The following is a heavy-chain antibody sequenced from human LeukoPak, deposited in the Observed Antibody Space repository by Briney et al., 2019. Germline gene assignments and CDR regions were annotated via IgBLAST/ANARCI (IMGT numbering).Heavy chain of an antibody. D-gene: IGHD5-12*01. V-gene: IGHV1-8*01. CDR1: GYTFTSYD. Sequence: ASVKVSCKASGYTFTSYDINRVRQATGQGLEWMGWMNPNSGNTGYAQKFQGRVTMTRNTSISTAYMELSSLRSEDTAVYYCARDRIVATIFRSGWFDPWGQGTLVTVSS. CDR3: ARDRIVATIFRSGWFDP. CDR2: MNPNSGNT. J-gene: IGHJ5*02.